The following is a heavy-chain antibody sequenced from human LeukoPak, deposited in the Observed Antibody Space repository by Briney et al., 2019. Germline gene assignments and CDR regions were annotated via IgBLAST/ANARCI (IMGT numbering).Heavy chain of an antibody. CDR1: GGSISSYY. D-gene: IGHD6-13*01. V-gene: IGHV4-59*01. CDR2: IYYSGST. CDR3: ARRSSSFVDY. J-gene: IGHJ4*02. Sequence: SSETLSLTCTVSGGSISSYYWSWIRQPPGKGLEWNGYIYYSGSTNYNPSLKSRVTISVDTSKNQFSLKLSSVTAADTAVYYCARRSSSFVDYWGQGTLVTVSS.